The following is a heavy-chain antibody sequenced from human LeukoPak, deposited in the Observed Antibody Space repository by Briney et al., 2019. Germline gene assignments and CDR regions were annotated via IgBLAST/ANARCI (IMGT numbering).Heavy chain of an antibody. CDR2: MNPNSGNT. Sequence: EASVKVSCKASGYTFTSYDINWVRQATGQGLEWMGWMNPNSGNTGYAQKFQGRVTMTRNTSISTAYMELSSLRSEDTAVYYCARPGIAVAGPLGYYYGMDVWGQGTTVTVSS. J-gene: IGHJ6*02. CDR1: GYTFTSYD. V-gene: IGHV1-8*01. CDR3: ARPGIAVAGPLGYYYGMDV. D-gene: IGHD6-19*01.